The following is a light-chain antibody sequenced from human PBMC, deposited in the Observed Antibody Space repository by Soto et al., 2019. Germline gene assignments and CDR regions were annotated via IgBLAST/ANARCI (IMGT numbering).Light chain of an antibody. V-gene: IGKV3-20*01. Sequence: EIGLTQSPGTLSLSPGERATLSCRASQTVSSNYLAWYQQKPGQAPRFLIYGASSRATGIPDRFSGSGSGTDFTLTISRLEPEDFAVYYCQQYGSSPLTFGGGTKVDI. CDR1: QTVSSNY. CDR3: QQYGSSPLT. J-gene: IGKJ4*01. CDR2: GAS.